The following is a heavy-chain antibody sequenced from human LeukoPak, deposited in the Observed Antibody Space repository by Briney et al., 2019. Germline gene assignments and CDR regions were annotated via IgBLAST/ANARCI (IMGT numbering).Heavy chain of an antibody. V-gene: IGHV3-30*18. CDR1: GFTFSSYG. D-gene: IGHD3-22*01. Sequence: QPGGSLRLSCAASGFTFSSYGMHWVRQAPGKGLEWVAAISYDGSNKYYADSVKGRFTISRDNSKNTLYLQMNSLRAEDTAVYYCAKDHPDSSGSNDAFDIWGQGTMVTVSS. CDR3: AKDHPDSSGSNDAFDI. CDR2: ISYDGSNK. J-gene: IGHJ3*02.